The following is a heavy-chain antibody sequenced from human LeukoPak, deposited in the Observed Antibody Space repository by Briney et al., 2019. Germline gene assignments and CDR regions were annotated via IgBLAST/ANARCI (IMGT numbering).Heavy chain of an antibody. J-gene: IGHJ4*02. CDR2: IDPRGSTT. CDR1: GFTFSDYH. D-gene: IGHD3-9*01. Sequence: PGGSLRLSCAASGFTFSDYHMDWVRQAPGKGLEWVSYIDPRGSTTYYADSVKGRFTISRDNAKNSLYLQMNSLRTDDTAIYYCAGNSETGSAYRGQGTLVTVSS. CDR3: AGNSETGSAY. V-gene: IGHV3-11*01.